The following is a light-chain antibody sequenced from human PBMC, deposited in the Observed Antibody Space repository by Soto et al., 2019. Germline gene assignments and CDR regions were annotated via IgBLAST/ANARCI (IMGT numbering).Light chain of an antibody. CDR2: DIS. Sequence: IVMTQSPATLSVSPGERATLSCRASQSVGSNLAWYQQKPGQAPRLLIYDISTRATGIPARFSGSGSGTEFILTISSLQSEDFVVYYCQQYHSWPLTFGGGTKVDIK. V-gene: IGKV3-15*01. J-gene: IGKJ4*01. CDR1: QSVGSN. CDR3: QQYHSWPLT.